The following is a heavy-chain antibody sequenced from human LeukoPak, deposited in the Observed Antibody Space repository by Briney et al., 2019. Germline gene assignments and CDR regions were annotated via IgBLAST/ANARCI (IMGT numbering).Heavy chain of an antibody. CDR3: ARSGELTPDY. Sequence: GGSLRLSCVASGFTFSRYGMHWVRQAPGKGLEWVAIIWYDGSNKYYADSVKGRFTISRDNAKNSLYLQMNSLRDEDTAVYYCARSGELTPDYWGQGTLVTVSS. V-gene: IGHV3-33*01. J-gene: IGHJ4*02. D-gene: IGHD1-26*01. CDR2: IWYDGSNK. CDR1: GFTFSRYG.